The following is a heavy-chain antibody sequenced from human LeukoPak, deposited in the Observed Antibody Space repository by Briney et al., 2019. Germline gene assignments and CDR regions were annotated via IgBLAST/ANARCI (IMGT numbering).Heavy chain of an antibody. CDR3: ARIEPKWLHLDY. D-gene: IGHD5-24*01. V-gene: IGHV1-2*02. Sequence: ASVKVSCKASVYTFTDYHIHWVRQAPGQGREWVGWINPKSGDTDYLQKFQGRLTVTRDTSISTAYMELSRLTSADTAMYYCARIEPKWLHLDYWGQGALVTVSS. CDR1: VYTFTDYH. CDR2: INPKSGDT. J-gene: IGHJ4*02.